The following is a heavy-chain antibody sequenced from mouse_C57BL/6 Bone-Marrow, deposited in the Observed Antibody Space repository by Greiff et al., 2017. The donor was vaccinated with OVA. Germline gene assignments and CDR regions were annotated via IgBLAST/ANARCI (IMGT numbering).Heavy chain of an antibody. CDR3: ARSDYSYAMDY. J-gene: IGHJ4*01. Sequence: QVQLQQSGAELAKPGASVKLSCKASGYTFTSYWMHWVKQRPGQGLEWIGYINPSSGYTKYNQKFKDKATLTADKSSSTAYMQLSSPTSEDSAVYYCARSDYSYAMDYWGQGTAVTVSS. CDR1: GYTFTSYW. V-gene: IGHV1-7*01. CDR2: INPSSGYT.